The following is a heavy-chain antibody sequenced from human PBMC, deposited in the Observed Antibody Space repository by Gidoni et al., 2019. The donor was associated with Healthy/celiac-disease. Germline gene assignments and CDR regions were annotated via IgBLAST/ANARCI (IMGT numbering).Heavy chain of an antibody. CDR2: INHSGST. Sequence: HVQLQQWGAGLLKPSETLSLTCAVYGGSFSGYYWSWIRQTPGKGLEWIGEINHSGSTNYNPSLKSRVTISVDTSKNQFSLKLNSVTAADTAVYYCARSGRSSSRYYYYGMDVWGQGTTVTVSS. J-gene: IGHJ6*02. V-gene: IGHV4-34*01. D-gene: IGHD6-6*01. CDR1: GGSFSGYY. CDR3: ARSGRSSSRYYYYGMDV.